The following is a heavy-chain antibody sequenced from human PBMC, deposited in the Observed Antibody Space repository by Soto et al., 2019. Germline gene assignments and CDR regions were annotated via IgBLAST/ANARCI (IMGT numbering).Heavy chain of an antibody. D-gene: IGHD3-10*01. J-gene: IGHJ6*02. CDR3: AGRWVYYGSGTLHYYYGMDV. CDR1: GGSFSGYY. CDR2: INHSGST. V-gene: IGHV4-34*01. Sequence: SETLSLTCAVYGGSFSGYYWSWIRQPPGKGLEWIGEINHSGSTNYNPSLKSRVTISVDTSKNQFSLKLSSVTAADTAVYYCAGRWVYYGSGTLHYYYGMDVWGQGTTVTVSS.